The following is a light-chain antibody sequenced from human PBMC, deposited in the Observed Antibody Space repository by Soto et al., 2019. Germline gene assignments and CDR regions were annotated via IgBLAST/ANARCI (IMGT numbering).Light chain of an antibody. J-gene: IGKJ1*01. CDR3: QHYNTYAGA. Sequence: QMAQAPSSLSVSVLVGVTILCRASQTISSWLAWYQQKPGKAPKLLIYKASTLKSGVPSRFSGSGSGTESTLAISSLQPDDFATSYCQHYNTYAGAFCQGTKVDIK. CDR2: KAS. CDR1: QTISSW. V-gene: IGKV1-5*03.